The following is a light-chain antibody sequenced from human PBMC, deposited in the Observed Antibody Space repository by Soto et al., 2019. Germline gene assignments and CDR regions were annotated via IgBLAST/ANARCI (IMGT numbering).Light chain of an antibody. CDR3: QQYNSYPFT. Sequence: DIQMTQSPSTLSASVGDRVTITCRASQSIGSWLAWYQQKPGKAPNLLIYKASSLESGVPSRFNGSGSGTEFTLTISSLQPDDFATYYCQQYNSYPFTFGQGTKLEIK. J-gene: IGKJ2*01. CDR1: QSIGSW. CDR2: KAS. V-gene: IGKV1-5*03.